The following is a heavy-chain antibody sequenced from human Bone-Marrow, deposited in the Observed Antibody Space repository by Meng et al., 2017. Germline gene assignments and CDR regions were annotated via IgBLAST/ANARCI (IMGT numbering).Heavy chain of an antibody. CDR3: ATHYGDYVNWFDP. V-gene: IGHV1-18*01. J-gene: IGHJ5*02. CDR1: GYTFTSYG. CDR2: ISAYNGNT. Sequence: ASVKVSCKASGYTFTSYGISWVRQAPGQGLEWMGWISAYNGNTNYAQKFQGRVTMTRDTSISTAYMELSRLRSDDTAVYYCATHYGDYVNWFDPWGQGTLVTVSS. D-gene: IGHD4-17*01.